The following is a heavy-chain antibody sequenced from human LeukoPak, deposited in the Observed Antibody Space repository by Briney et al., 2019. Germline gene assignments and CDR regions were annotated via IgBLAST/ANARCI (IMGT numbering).Heavy chain of an antibody. J-gene: IGHJ3*02. CDR1: GGSINSDY. CDR2: IYHSGST. D-gene: IGHD5-24*01. CDR3: ARVGGMTTINNAAFDI. Sequence: SETLSLTCSVSGGSINSDYWNWIQQPPGKGLEWIGYIYHSGSTNYNPSLKSRVTISIDKSKKQFSLKLISVTAADTAIYYCARVGGMTTINNAAFDIWGQGTMVTVSS. V-gene: IGHV4-59*01.